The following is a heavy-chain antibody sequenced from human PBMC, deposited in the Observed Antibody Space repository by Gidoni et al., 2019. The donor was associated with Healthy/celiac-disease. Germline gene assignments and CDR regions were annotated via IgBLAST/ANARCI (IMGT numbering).Heavy chain of an antibody. J-gene: IGHJ5*02. CDR3: ARFKSYYGSGSPPYNWFDP. CDR1: GYTFTSYD. CDR2: MNPNSGNT. Sequence: QVQLVQSGAEVKKPGASVKVSCKASGYTFTSYDINWVRQATGQGLEWMGWMNPNSGNTGYAQKFQGRVTMTRNTSISTAYMELSSLRSEDTAVYYCARFKSYYGSGSPPYNWFDPWGQGTLVTVSS. D-gene: IGHD3-10*01. V-gene: IGHV1-8*01.